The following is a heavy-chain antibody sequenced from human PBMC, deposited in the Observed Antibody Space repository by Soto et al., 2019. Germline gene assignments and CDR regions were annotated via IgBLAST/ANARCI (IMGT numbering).Heavy chain of an antibody. V-gene: IGHV4-34*01. CDR1: GGSFSGYY. Sequence: PSETLSLTCAVYGGSFSGYYWTWIRQPPGTGLEWIGEINHSGSTNYNPSLKSRVTISVDTSKNQFSLKMTSLTAADTVVYYCARDKITGLFDYWGQGTLVTVSS. CDR3: ARDKITGLFDY. J-gene: IGHJ4*02. D-gene: IGHD2-8*02. CDR2: INHSGST.